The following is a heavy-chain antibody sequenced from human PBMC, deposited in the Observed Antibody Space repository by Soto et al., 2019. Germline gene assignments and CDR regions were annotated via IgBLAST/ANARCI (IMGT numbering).Heavy chain of an antibody. CDR3: ARDMGPRDFWSGYYTGWFDP. D-gene: IGHD3-3*01. J-gene: IGHJ5*02. CDR2: IYYSGST. CDR1: GGSISSGDYY. Sequence: QVQLQESGPGLVKPSQTLSLTCTVSGGSISSGDYYWSWIRPPGKGLEWIGYIYYSGSTYYNPSLKIRVTISVDTSKNQFSLKLSSVTAADTAVYYCARDMGPRDFWSGYYTGWFDPWGQGTLVTVSS. V-gene: IGHV4-30-4*01.